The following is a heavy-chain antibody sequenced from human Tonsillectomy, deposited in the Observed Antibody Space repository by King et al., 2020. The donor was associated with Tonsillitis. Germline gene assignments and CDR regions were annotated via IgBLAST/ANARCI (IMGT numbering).Heavy chain of an antibody. CDR3: ARSSGNYEWFDP. D-gene: IGHD1-26*01. V-gene: IGHV5-10-1*01. CDR2: IDPTDSYT. Sequence: QLVQSGAEVKKPGESLRISCKGSGYIFTTYWITWVRQMPGKGLEWMGRIDPTDSYTNYSPSFQGHVTISADKSSSTAYLQWSSLKASDTAMYYCARSSGNYEWFDPGGQGTLVTVSS. J-gene: IGHJ5*02. CDR1: GYIFTTYW.